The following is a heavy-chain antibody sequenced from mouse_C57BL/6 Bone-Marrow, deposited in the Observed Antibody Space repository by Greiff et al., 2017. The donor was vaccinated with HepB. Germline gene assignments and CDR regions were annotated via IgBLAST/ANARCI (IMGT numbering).Heavy chain of an antibody. CDR3: ARHSNANSY. V-gene: IGHV5-6*01. J-gene: IGHJ2*01. CDR2: ISSGGSYT. Sequence: EVKLMESGGDLVKPGGSLKLSCAASGFTFSSYGMSWVRQTPDKRLEWVATISSGGSYTYYPDSVKGRFTISRDNAKNTLYLQMSSLKSEDTAMYYCARHSNANSYWGQGTTLTVSS. CDR1: GFTFSSYG. D-gene: IGHD2-5*01.